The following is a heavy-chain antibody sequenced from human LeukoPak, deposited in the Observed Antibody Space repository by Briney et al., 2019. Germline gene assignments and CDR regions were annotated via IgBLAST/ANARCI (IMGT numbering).Heavy chain of an antibody. CDR2: IIPIFGTA. V-gene: IGHV1-69*13. D-gene: IGHD2-8*01. CDR3: ARLGGPYCTNGVCPGGY. Sequence: SVKVSCTASGGTFSSYAISWVRQAPGQGLEWMGGIIPIFGTANYAQKFQGRVTITADESTSTAYMELSSLRSEDTAVYYCARLGGPYCTNGVCPGGYWGQGTLVTVSS. CDR1: GGTFSSYA. J-gene: IGHJ4*02.